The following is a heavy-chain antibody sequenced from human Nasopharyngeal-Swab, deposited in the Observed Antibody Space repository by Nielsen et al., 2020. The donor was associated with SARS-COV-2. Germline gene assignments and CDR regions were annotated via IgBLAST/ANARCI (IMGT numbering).Heavy chain of an antibody. CDR2: ISCSGGST. CDR1: GFTFSSYA. CDR3: AKDFRNQQWLVDY. D-gene: IGHD6-19*01. V-gene: IGHV3-23*01. Sequence: GSLKIPCAASGFTFSSYAMSWVRQAPGKGLEWVSAISCSGGSTYYADSVKGRFTISRDNSKNTLHLQMNSLRPEHTAVYYCAKDFRNQQWLVDYWGQGTLVTVSS. J-gene: IGHJ4*02.